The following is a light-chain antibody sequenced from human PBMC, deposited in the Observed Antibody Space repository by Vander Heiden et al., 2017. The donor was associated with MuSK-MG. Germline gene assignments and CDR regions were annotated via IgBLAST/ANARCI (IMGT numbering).Light chain of an antibody. CDR2: LGS. Sequence: DIVMTQSPLSLPVTPGEPASISCRSSQSLLHSNGYNYLDWYLQKPGQSPQLLIYLGSNRVSGVPDRFSGSGSGTDFTLKISRGEAEDVGVYYCRQALQTPFTFGHGTKVDIK. CDR1: QSLLHSNGYNY. CDR3: RQALQTPFT. V-gene: IGKV2-28*01. J-gene: IGKJ3*01.